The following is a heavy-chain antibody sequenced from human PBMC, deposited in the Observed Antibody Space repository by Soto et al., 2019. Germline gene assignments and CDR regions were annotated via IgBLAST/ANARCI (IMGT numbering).Heavy chain of an antibody. V-gene: IGHV3-23*01. Sequence: DVQLLESGGSLVQPGGSLRLSCAASGVTFNAQSLSWVRQAPGKGLEWVSTISASGGSTYYADSVKGRFTISRDNSQNTLYLQMNSLIAEDTAVYYCVKPDGATYNFLYWGQGTLVTVSS. J-gene: IGHJ4*02. CDR2: ISASGGST. D-gene: IGHD1-1*01. CDR1: GVTFNAQS. CDR3: VKPDGATYNFLY.